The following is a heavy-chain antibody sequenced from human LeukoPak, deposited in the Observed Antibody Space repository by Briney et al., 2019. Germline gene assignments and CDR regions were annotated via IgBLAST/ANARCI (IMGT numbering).Heavy chain of an antibody. D-gene: IGHD5-12*01. CDR2: ISYDGSNK. V-gene: IGHV3-30*01. J-gene: IGHJ4*02. Sequence: GGSLRLSCAASGFTFSSYAMHWVRQAPGKGLEWVAVISYDGSNKYYADSVKGRFTISRDNSKNTLYLQMNSQRAEDTAVYYCARLDTVAEDYWGQGTLVTVSS. CDR1: GFTFSSYA. CDR3: ARLDTVAEDY.